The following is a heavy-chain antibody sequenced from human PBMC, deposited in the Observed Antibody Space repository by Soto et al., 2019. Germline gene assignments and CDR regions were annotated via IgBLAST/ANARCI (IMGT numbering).Heavy chain of an antibody. CDR2: MNPNSGNT. CDR3: AREKGSSGLEP. CDR1: GYTFTSYD. Sequence: QVQLVQSGAEVKKPGAPWNVSCKASGYTFTSYDINWAPQPTGRGLEWMRWMNPNSGNTAYPQKFQGRVTTTRNTSISTADMGVMNLRSGDTAVYYGAREKGSSGLEPWGQGTVVTVSS. D-gene: IGHD6-6*01. V-gene: IGHV1-8*01. J-gene: IGHJ5*02.